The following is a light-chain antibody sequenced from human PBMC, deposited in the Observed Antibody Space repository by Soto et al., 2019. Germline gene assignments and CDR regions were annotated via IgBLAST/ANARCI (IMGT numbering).Light chain of an antibody. V-gene: IGKV1-27*01. Sequence: DIQMTQSPSSLSASVGDSVTIPCRASQGISNYLAWYQQKPGKVPKLLIYAASTLQSGVPSRFSGSGSGTDFTLTISSLQPEDVATYYCQKYNSAPRTFGQGTKVEIK. CDR1: QGISNY. CDR2: AAS. J-gene: IGKJ1*01. CDR3: QKYNSAPRT.